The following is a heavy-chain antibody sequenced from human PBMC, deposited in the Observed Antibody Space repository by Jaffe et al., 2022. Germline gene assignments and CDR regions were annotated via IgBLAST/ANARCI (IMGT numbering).Heavy chain of an antibody. D-gene: IGHD2-2*01. CDR1: GFTFGDYA. CDR2: IRSKAYGGTT. J-gene: IGHJ5*02. V-gene: IGHV3-49*03. CDR3: SLGYCSSTSCSRWFDP. Sequence: EVQLVESGGGLVQPGRSLRLSCTASGFTFGDYAMSWFRQAPGKGLEWVGFIRSKAYGGTTEYAASVKGRFTISRDDSKSIAYLQMNSLKTEDTAVYYCSLGYCSSTSCSRWFDPWGQGTLVTVSS.